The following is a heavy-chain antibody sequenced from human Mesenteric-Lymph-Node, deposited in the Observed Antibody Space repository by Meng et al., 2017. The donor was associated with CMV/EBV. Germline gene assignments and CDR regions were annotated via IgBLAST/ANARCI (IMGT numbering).Heavy chain of an antibody. Sequence: GESLKISCAASGFTFSMYVMNWVRQAPGKGLEWVSYISSSSTTIYYTNSVKGRFTISRDNAKNALYLQIYSPSAEDTAVYYCVRGGVACGGDCQYDAFDIWGQGTLVTVSS. D-gene: IGHD2-21*01. CDR2: ISSSSTTI. J-gene: IGHJ3*02. V-gene: IGHV3-48*04. CDR3: VRGGVACGGDCQYDAFDI. CDR1: GFTFSMYV.